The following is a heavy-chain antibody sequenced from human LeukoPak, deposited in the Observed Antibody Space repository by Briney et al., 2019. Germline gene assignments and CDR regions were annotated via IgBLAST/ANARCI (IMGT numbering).Heavy chain of an antibody. J-gene: IGHJ6*02. Sequence: GASAKVSCKASGGTFSSYTISWVRQAPGQGLEWMGRIIPLLGIANYAQKFQGRVTITADKSTSAAYMELSSLRSEDTAVYYCARGTYGMDVWGQGTTVTVSS. CDR1: GGTFSSYT. CDR3: ARGTYGMDV. V-gene: IGHV1-69*02. D-gene: IGHD1-1*01. CDR2: IIPLLGIA.